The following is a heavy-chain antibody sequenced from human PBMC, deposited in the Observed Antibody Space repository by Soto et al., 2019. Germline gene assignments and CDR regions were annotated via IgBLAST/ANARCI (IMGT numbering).Heavy chain of an antibody. D-gene: IGHD2-8*01. J-gene: IGHJ6*02. CDR1: RFTFSSYG. Sequence: PGGSLRLSCAASRFTFSSYGMHLVRQAPGKGLEWVAVISYDGSNKYYADSVKGRFTISRDNSKNTLYLQMNSLRAEDTAVYYCAKDRDNGGAQGAHCTNCVCSTYYYYYGMDVWGQGTTVTVSS. CDR2: ISYDGSNK. V-gene: IGHV3-30*18. CDR3: AKDRDNGGAQGAHCTNCVCSTYYYYYGMDV.